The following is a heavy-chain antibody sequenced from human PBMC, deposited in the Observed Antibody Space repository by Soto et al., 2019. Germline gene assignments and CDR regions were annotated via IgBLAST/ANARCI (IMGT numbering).Heavy chain of an antibody. CDR3: ARVPTTVVPYFDY. D-gene: IGHD4-17*01. CDR1: GGSFSGYY. J-gene: IGHJ4*02. V-gene: IGHV4-34*01. Sequence: SETLSLTCAVYGGSFSGYYWSWIRQPPGKGLEWIGEINHSGSTNYNPSLKSRVTISVDTSKNQFSLKLSSVTAADTAVYYCARVPTTVVPYFDYWGQGTLVTVSS. CDR2: INHSGST.